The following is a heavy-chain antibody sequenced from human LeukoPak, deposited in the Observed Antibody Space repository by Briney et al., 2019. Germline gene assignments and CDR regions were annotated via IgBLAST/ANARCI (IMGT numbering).Heavy chain of an antibody. Sequence: EPSETLSLTCTVSGDSISSGGYYWSWIRQDPGKGLEWIGSIYYSGTTYYNPSLKSRVTISVDTSKNQFSLKLSSVTAADTAAYYCARAPNCGGDCYCDYWGQGTLVTVSS. J-gene: IGHJ4*02. CDR2: IYYSGTT. D-gene: IGHD2-21*02. CDR1: GDSISSGGYY. V-gene: IGHV4-31*03. CDR3: ARAPNCGGDCYCDY.